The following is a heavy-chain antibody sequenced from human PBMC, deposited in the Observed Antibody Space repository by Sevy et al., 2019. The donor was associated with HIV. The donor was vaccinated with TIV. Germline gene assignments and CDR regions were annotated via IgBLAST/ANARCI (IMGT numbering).Heavy chain of an antibody. V-gene: IGHV3-15*07. D-gene: IGHD3-3*02. CDR3: STDDLISY. Sequence: GGSLRLSCTASGFDFPNAWMNWVRQVPGKGLEWVGHIKSITDGGAADYAAPVKGRFTISRHDSKNTLYLQMNSLKVEDTAVYFCSTDDLISYWGRGTLVIVSS. J-gene: IGHJ4*02. CDR2: IKSITDGGAA. CDR1: GFDFPNAW.